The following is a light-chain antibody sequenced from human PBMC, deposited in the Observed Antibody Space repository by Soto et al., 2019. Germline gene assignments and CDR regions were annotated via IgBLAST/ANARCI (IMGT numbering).Light chain of an antibody. CDR1: QSVSYN. V-gene: IGKV3-15*01. J-gene: IGKJ4*01. CDR3: QQYKNWPPLT. CDR2: GAF. Sequence: EIVMTQSPATLSVSPGETATLSCRASQSVSYNLAWYQQKPGQGPRRLISGAFTRATGIPARFSGSGSGTEFTLTISSLQSEDFALYYCQQYKNWPPLTFGGGTKVEIK.